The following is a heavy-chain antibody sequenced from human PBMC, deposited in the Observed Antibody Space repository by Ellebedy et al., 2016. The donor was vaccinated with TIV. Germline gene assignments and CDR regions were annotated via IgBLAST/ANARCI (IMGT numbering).Heavy chain of an antibody. CDR3: ARYMNAVAGTRGFDY. J-gene: IGHJ4*02. Sequence: SVKVSXXASGGTFSSYAISWVRQAPGQGLEWMGGFDPEDGETIYAQKFQGRVTMTRDTSTSTVYMELSSLRSEDTAVYYCARYMNAVAGTRGFDYWGQGTLVTVSS. CDR2: FDPEDGET. CDR1: GGTFSSYA. V-gene: IGHV1-69*10. D-gene: IGHD6-19*01.